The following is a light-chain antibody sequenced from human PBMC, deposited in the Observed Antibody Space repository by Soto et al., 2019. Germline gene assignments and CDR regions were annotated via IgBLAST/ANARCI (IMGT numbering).Light chain of an antibody. CDR1: QSISSW. CDR3: QQGDSFPIT. V-gene: IGKV1-12*01. Sequence: DIQMTQSPSSVSASVGDRVTITCRASQSISSWLAWYLQKPGTVPKLLIYAASSLQSGVPSRFSGSGAGTQVTLTITRLQPEDFGTYYCQQGDSFPITFGQGTRLEIK. J-gene: IGKJ5*01. CDR2: AAS.